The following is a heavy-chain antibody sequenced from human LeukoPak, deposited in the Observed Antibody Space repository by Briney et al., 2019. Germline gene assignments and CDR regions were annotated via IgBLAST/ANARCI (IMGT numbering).Heavy chain of an antibody. CDR1: GFTFSSYG. J-gene: IGHJ4*02. V-gene: IGHV3-30*18. CDR2: ISYDGSNK. Sequence: PGGSLRLSCAASGFTFSSYGMHWVRQAPGKGLEWAAVISYDGSNKYYADSVKGRFTISRDNSKNTLYLQMNSLRAEDTAVYYCAKDYGDGGYWGQGTLVTVSS. CDR3: AKDYGDGGY. D-gene: IGHD4-17*01.